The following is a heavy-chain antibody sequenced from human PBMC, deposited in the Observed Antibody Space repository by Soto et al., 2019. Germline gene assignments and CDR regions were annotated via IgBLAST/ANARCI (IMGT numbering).Heavy chain of an antibody. CDR3: ARYSGYDGTYYYYYMDV. Sequence: SETLSLTCTVSGGSISSGGYYWSWIRQHPGKGLEWIGYIYYSGSTYYNPSLKSRVTISVDTSKNQFSLKLSSVTAADTAVYYCARYSGYDGTYYYYYMDVWGKGTTVTVSS. D-gene: IGHD5-12*01. J-gene: IGHJ6*03. V-gene: IGHV4-31*03. CDR1: GGSISSGGYY. CDR2: IYYSGST.